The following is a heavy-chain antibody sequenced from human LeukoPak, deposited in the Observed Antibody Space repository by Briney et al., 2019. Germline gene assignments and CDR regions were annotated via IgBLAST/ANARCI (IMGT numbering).Heavy chain of an antibody. CDR2: ITYDGSDK. D-gene: IGHD3-10*01. Sequence: GGSLRLSCAASGFTFNTYAMHWVRQAPGKGLDWVAVITYDGSDKYYADSVKGRFTISRDSSKNTVYLQMNSLRAEDTAVYYCARVPYGSGTYTDYWGRGTLVTVSS. CDR1: GFTFNTYA. V-gene: IGHV3-30-3*01. J-gene: IGHJ4*02. CDR3: ARVPYGSGTYTDY.